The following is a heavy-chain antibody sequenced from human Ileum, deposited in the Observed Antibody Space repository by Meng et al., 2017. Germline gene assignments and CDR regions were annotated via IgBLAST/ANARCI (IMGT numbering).Heavy chain of an antibody. D-gene: IGHD1-7*01. V-gene: IGHV4-4*02. CDR1: GGSISSSNW. J-gene: IGHJ4*02. CDR3: ASLRYNWNYSADY. CDR2: IYHSGST. Sequence: RQQDAGPGLVNPSGPLSLTCAVSGGSISSSNWWSWVRQPPGKGLEWIGEIYHSGSTNYNPSLKSRVTISVDKSKNQFSLKLCSVTAADTAVYYCASLRYNWNYSADYWGQGTLVTVSS.